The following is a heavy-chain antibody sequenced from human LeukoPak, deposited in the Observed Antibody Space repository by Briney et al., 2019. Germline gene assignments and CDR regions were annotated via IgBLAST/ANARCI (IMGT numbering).Heavy chain of an antibody. Sequence: PSGTLSLTCAVSGGSISSSNWWSWVRQPPGKGLEWIGEIYHSGSTNYNPSLKSRVTISVDKSKNQFSLKLSSVTAADTAVYYCARTYGSGSYFPPPLDYWGQGTLVTVSS. CDR3: ARTYGSGSYFPPPLDY. CDR2: IYHSGST. CDR1: GGSISSSNW. J-gene: IGHJ4*02. D-gene: IGHD3-10*01. V-gene: IGHV4-4*02.